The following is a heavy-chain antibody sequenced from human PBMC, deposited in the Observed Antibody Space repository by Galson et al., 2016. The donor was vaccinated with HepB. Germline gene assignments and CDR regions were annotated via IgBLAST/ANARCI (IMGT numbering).Heavy chain of an antibody. J-gene: IGHJ6*02. Sequence: SLRLSCAASGFTFSTYNMNWVRQTPGKGPEWVSSISGSGSYLYYADSVKGRFTISRDSANNSLYLHLSSLRAEDTAVYYCSRDLRNVERPDLTYYYGMDVWGQGTTVTVSS. CDR1: GFTFSTYN. CDR3: SRDLRNVERPDLTYYYGMDV. V-gene: IGHV3-21*01. CDR2: ISGSGSYL. D-gene: IGHD1-1*01.